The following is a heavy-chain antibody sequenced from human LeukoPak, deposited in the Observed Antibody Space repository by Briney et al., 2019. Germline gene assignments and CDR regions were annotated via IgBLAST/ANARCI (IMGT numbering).Heavy chain of an antibody. Sequence: SETLSLTCAVYGGSFSGYYWSWIRQPPGKGLEWIGEINHSGSTNYNPSLKSRVTISVDTSKNQFSLKLSSVTAADTAVYYCARRGRNYYGSGNRGYWFDPWGQGTLVTVSS. D-gene: IGHD3-10*01. CDR3: ARRGRNYYGSGNRGYWFDP. J-gene: IGHJ5*02. CDR1: GGSFSGYY. V-gene: IGHV4-34*01. CDR2: INHSGST.